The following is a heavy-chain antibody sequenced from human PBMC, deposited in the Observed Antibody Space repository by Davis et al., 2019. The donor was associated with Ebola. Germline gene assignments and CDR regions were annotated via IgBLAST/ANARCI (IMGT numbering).Heavy chain of an antibody. D-gene: IGHD6-13*01. CDR3: ARDQYSSSWYGGWFDP. CDR1: GFTFSSYS. CDR2: ISSSSSTI. J-gene: IGHJ5*02. Sequence: GESLKISCAASGFTFSSYSMNWVRQAPGKGLEWVSYISSSSSTIYYADSVKGRFTISRDNAENSLYLQMNSLRGEDTAVYYCARDQYSSSWYGGWFDPWGQGTLVTVSS. V-gene: IGHV3-48*01.